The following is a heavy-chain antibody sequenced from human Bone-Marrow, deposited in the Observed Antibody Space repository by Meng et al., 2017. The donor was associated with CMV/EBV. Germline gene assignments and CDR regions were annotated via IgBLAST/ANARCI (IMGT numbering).Heavy chain of an antibody. J-gene: IGHJ6*02. CDR2: ISAYNGNT. V-gene: IGHV1-18*04. Sequence: ASVKVSCKASPYTWSDYLMCWVRQAPGQGLEWMGWISAYNGNTNYAQKLQGRVTMTTDTSTSTAYMELRSLRSDDTAVYYCARFGVVVPAAPGGNYYYGMDVWGQGTTVTVSS. CDR3: ARFGVVVPAAPGGNYYYGMDV. CDR1: PYTWSDYL. D-gene: IGHD2-2*01.